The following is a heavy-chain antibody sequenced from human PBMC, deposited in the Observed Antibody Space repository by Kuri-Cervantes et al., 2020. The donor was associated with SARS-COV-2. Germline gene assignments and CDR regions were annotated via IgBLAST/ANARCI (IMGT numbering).Heavy chain of an antibody. CDR2: ISYDGSNK. CDR3: ARGMGAGATSWSFDY. Sequence: GGSLRLSCAASGFTFGSYAMHWVRQAPGKGLEWVAVISYDGSNKYYADSVKGRFTISRDNSKNTLYLQMNSLRAEDTAVYYCARGMGAGATSWSFDYWGQGTLVTVSS. J-gene: IGHJ4*02. CDR1: GFTFGSYA. V-gene: IGHV3-30-3*01. D-gene: IGHD1-26*01.